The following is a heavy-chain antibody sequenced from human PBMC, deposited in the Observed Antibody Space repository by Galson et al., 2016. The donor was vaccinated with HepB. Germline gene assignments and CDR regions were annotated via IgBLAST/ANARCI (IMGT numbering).Heavy chain of an antibody. CDR2: IVPGGDST. CDR1: GFTFSGSS. V-gene: IGHV3-23*01. Sequence: SLRLSCAASGFTFSGSSMSWVRQAPGKGPEWVSAIVPGGDSTYYTDSVRARFIVSRDNSKDTLYLQMNSLRADDTAVYYWAKGGDYDAWGQGTLVIVSS. CDR3: AKGGDYDA. D-gene: IGHD2-21*02. J-gene: IGHJ5*02.